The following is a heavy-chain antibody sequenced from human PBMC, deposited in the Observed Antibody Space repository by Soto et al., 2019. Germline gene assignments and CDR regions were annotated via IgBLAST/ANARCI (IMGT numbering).Heavy chain of an antibody. V-gene: IGHV4-34*01. CDR3: ARIHTVVSYYFDY. CDR1: GGSFSGYD. D-gene: IGHD2-15*01. J-gene: IGHJ4*02. CDR2: INHSGST. Sequence: SETLSLTCAVYGGSFSGYDWSWIRQPPGKGLEWIGEINHSGSTNYNPSLKSRVTISVDTSKNQFSLKLSSVTAADTAVYYCARIHTVVSYYFDYWGQGTLVTVS.